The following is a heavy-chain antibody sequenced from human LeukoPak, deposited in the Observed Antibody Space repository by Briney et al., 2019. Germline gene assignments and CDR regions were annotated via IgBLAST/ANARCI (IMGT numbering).Heavy chain of an antibody. CDR1: GYTFTIYA. V-gene: IGHV1-3*01. Sequence: ASVTVSCTASGYTFTIYAMHWVRQAPGQRLEWMGWINAGNGNTKYSQKFQGRVTITRDTSASTAYMELSSLRSEDTAVYYCARGAPIRVAVAATFDPWGQGTLVTVPS. D-gene: IGHD6-19*01. CDR3: ARGAPIRVAVAATFDP. CDR2: INAGNGNT. J-gene: IGHJ5*02.